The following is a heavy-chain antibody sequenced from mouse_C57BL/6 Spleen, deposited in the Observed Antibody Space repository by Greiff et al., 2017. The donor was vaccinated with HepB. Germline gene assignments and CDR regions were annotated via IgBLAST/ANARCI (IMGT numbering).Heavy chain of an antibody. D-gene: IGHD3-2*02. CDR1: GYSITSGYD. CDR2: ISYSGST. J-gene: IGHJ3*01. V-gene: IGHV3-1*01. Sequence: DVMLVESGPGMVKPSQSLSLTCTVTGYSITSGYDWHWIRHFPGNKLEWMGYISYSGSTNYNPSLKSRISITHDTSKNHFFLKLNSVTTEDTATYYCARAAAQAGGWFAYWGQGTLVTVSA. CDR3: ARAAAQAGGWFAY.